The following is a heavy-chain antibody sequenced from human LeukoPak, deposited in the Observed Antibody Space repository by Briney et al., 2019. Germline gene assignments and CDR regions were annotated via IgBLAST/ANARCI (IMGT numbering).Heavy chain of an antibody. CDR2: ISGSGGST. V-gene: IGHV3-23*01. CDR3: AKRLDSLSGY. Sequence: PGGSLRLSCTVSGFPFSSYAMSWVRQAPGKGLEWVSTISGSGGSTYYADSVKGRFTISRDNSKNTLYLQMHSLRAEDTAVYYCAKRLDSLSGYWGQGTLVTVSS. D-gene: IGHD6-25*01. CDR1: GFPFSSYA. J-gene: IGHJ4*02.